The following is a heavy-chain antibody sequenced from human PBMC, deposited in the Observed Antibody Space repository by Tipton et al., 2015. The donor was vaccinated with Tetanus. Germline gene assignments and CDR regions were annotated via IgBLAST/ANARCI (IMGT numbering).Heavy chain of an antibody. V-gene: IGHV3-30-3*01. CDR2: ISYDGSNK. Sequence: SLRLSCTASGSTFSKYAIYWVRQAPGKGLEWVAIISYDGSNKDYADSVKGRFTISRDNSKNTVFLQMNSLRVDDTAMYYCASGYCSSTTCPHWYFDVWGRGTQVTVSS. CDR1: GSTFSKYA. J-gene: IGHJ2*01. CDR3: ASGYCSSTTCPHWYFDV. D-gene: IGHD2-2*01.